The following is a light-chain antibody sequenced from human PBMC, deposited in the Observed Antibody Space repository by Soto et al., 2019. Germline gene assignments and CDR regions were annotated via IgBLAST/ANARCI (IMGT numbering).Light chain of an antibody. J-gene: IGKJ1*01. CDR2: EAS. V-gene: IGKV1-39*01. CDR1: QFISTW. Sequence: DIQMTPSPSTLSASVGDRVTITCRANQFISTWVAWFQQKPGKAPRLLIHEASALESGVPSRFSGSGSGTDFTLTISSLQPEDFATYYCQQSYSTPRTFGQGTKVDIK. CDR3: QQSYSTPRT.